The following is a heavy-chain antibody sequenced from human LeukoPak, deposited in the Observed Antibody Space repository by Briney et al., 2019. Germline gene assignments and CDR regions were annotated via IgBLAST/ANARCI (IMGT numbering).Heavy chain of an antibody. CDR1: RNIFTGYF. D-gene: IGHD2-2*01. J-gene: IGHJ4*02. CDR3: AREPHYTGHCDITTCDVSRFDL. V-gene: IGHV1-2*02. Sequence: ASVKVSCKASRNIFTGYFIHWVRQAPGQGLEWMGWINPKNGGTNPAEKFQGGVTMTRDTSLSTAFMELTGLTSDDTAVYFCAREPHYTGHCDITTCDVSRFDLWGQGTLVTVSS. CDR2: INPKNGGT.